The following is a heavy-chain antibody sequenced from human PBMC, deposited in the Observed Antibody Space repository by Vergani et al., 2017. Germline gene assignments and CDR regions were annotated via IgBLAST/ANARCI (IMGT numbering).Heavy chain of an antibody. CDR3: AXALGGSDMTTVYYYYMDV. Sequence: QVQLVQSGAEVKKPGSSVKVSCKASGGTFSSYAISWVRQAPGQGLEWMGGIIPIFGTANYAQKFQGSVTITADESTSTAYMELSSLRSEDTAVYYCAXALGGSDMTTVYYYYMDVWGKGTTVTVSS. V-gene: IGHV1-69*01. CDR1: GGTFSSYA. CDR2: IIPIFGTA. J-gene: IGHJ6*03. D-gene: IGHD4-17*01.